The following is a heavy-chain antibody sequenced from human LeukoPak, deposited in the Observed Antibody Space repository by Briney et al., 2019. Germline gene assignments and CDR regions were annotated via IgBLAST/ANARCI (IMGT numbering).Heavy chain of an antibody. CDR2: INTGNGNT. CDR3: ARGTRYPDY. CDR1: GYTFTTYA. D-gene: IGHD1-14*01. J-gene: IGHJ4*02. Sequence: ASVKVSCNASGYTFTTYAMHWVRQAPGQRLEWMGWINTGNGNTKYLQKFQGRVTITRDTSASTAYMELSSLRSEDTAVYYCARGTRYPDYWGQGTLVTVSS. V-gene: IGHV1-3*04.